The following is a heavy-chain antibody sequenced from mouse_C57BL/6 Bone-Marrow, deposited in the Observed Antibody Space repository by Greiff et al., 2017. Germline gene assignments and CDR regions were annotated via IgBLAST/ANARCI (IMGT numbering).Heavy chain of an antibody. CDR1: GFTFSSYA. CDR2: ISDGGSYT. J-gene: IGHJ1*03. Sequence: EVHLVESGGGLVKPGGSLKLSCAASGFTFSSYAMSWVRQTPEKRLEWVATISDGGSYTYYPDNVKGRFTISRDNAKNNLYLQMSHLKSEDTAMYYCARGLYFDVWGTGTTVTVSS. CDR3: ARGLYFDV. V-gene: IGHV5-4*01.